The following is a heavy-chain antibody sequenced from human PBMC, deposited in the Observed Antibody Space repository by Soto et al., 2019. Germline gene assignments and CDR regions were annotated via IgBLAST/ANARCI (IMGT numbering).Heavy chain of an antibody. Sequence: ASVKVSCKDSGYTFTSYAMHWVRQAPGQRLEWMGWINAGNGNTKYSQKFQGRVTITRDTSASTAYMELSSLRSEDTAVYYCARKMLVSSTIFGVVITRAPFDYWGQGTLVTVSS. D-gene: IGHD3-3*01. CDR1: GYTFTSYA. J-gene: IGHJ4*02. V-gene: IGHV1-3*01. CDR3: ARKMLVSSTIFGVVITRAPFDY. CDR2: INAGNGNT.